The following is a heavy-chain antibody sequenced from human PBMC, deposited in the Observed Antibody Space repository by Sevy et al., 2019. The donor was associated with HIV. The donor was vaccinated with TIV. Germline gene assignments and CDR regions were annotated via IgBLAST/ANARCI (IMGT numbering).Heavy chain of an antibody. Sequence: GGSLRLSCVASGFTFSSYAMHWVRQAPGKGLEWVAVISYDGSNKYYADSVKGRFTISRDNSKNTLYLQMNSLRAEDTAVYYCARAAYDILTGYYRPLYYYYYGMDVWGQGTTVTVS. CDR2: ISYDGSNK. CDR3: ARAAYDILTGYYRPLYYYYYGMDV. D-gene: IGHD3-9*01. J-gene: IGHJ6*02. CDR1: GFTFSSYA. V-gene: IGHV3-30-3*01.